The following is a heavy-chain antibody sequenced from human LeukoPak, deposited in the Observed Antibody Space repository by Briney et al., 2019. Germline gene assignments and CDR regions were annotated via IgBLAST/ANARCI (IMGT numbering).Heavy chain of an antibody. CDR1: GFTFSSYA. V-gene: IGHV3-23*01. D-gene: IGHD3-22*01. CDR3: AKGGYDSSGYYYFDY. J-gene: IGHJ4*02. CDR2: ISGSGGST. Sequence: GGCLRLSCAASGFTFSSYAMSSVRQAPGKGLGWVSAISGSGGSTHYADSVKGRFTISRDNSKNTLYLQMNSLRAEDTAVYYCAKGGYDSSGYYYFDYWGQGTLVTVSS.